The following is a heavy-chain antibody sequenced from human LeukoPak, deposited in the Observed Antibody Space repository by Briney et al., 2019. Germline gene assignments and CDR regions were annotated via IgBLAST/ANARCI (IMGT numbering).Heavy chain of an antibody. D-gene: IGHD2-21*01. J-gene: IGHJ4*02. CDR3: LWLHKMIVGFDS. CDR2: IKSKGGGETT. CDR1: GFTFSDAW. Sequence: GGSLRLSCAASGFTFSDAWMSWVRQAPGKGPEWVGRIKSKGGGETTDYAAPVEGRFTISRDDSKNTLYLQMNNLKTEDTAVYYCLWLHKMIVGFDSWGQGTLVTVSS. V-gene: IGHV3-15*01.